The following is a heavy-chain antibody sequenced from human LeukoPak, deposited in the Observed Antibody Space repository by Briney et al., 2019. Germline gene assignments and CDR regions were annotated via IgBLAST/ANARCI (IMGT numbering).Heavy chain of an antibody. Sequence: GGSLRLSCAASGFTFSSYWMHWVRQAPGKGLVWVSRINSDGSSTSYADSVKGRFTISRDNAKNSLYLQMNSLRAEDTAVYYCARDTHLGYCSSTTCSNAVDYWGQGTLVTVSS. CDR3: ARDTHLGYCSSTTCSNAVDY. J-gene: IGHJ4*02. D-gene: IGHD2-2*01. CDR2: INSDGSST. CDR1: GFTFSSYW. V-gene: IGHV3-74*01.